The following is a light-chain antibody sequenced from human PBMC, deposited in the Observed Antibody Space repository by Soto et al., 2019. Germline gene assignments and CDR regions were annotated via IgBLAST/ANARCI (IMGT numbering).Light chain of an antibody. CDR1: QGISSY. J-gene: IGKJ3*01. Sequence: IRMTQSPSSFSASTGDRVTITCRASQGISSYLAWYQQKPGKAPKLLIYAASTLQSGVPSRFSGSGSGTDFTLTISCLQSDDFATYYCQQYYSYPHTFGPGTKVYIK. V-gene: IGKV1-8*01. CDR2: AAS. CDR3: QQYYSYPHT.